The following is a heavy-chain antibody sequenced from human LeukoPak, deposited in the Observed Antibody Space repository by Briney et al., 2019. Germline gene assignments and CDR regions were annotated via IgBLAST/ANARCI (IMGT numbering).Heavy chain of an antibody. D-gene: IGHD3-10*01. CDR1: GFTFRSYS. CDR2: INSDSNYI. CDR3: AVAYYYGSGDAFDI. J-gene: IGHJ3*02. V-gene: IGHV3-21*01. Sequence: GGSLRLCCAASGFTFRSYSMNWVRQAPGKGLEWVSSINSDSNYIYYADSVQGRFTISRDNAKNSLYLQMNSLRAEDTAVHYCAVAYYYGSGDAFDIWGQGTKVTVSS.